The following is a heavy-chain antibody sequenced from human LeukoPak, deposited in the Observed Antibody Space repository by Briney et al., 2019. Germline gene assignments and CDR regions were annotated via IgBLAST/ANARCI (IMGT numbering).Heavy chain of an antibody. CDR1: GFTFSSYS. D-gene: IGHD6-19*01. V-gene: IGHV3-21*01. J-gene: IGHJ5*02. Sequence: PGGSLRLSCAASGFTFSSYSMNWVRQAPGEGLEWVSSISSSSSYIYYADSVKGRFTISRDNAKNSLYLQMNSLRAEDTAVYYCARVGIAVADLNWFDPWGQGTLVTVSS. CDR3: ARVGIAVADLNWFDP. CDR2: ISSSSSYI.